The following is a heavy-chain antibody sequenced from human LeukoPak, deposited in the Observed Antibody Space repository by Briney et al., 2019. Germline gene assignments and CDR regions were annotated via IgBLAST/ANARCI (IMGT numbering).Heavy chain of an antibody. CDR3: ARGNYMRTYYYYMDV. J-gene: IGHJ6*03. V-gene: IGHV3-21*01. Sequence: PGGSLRLSXAASGFTFSSYSMNWVRQAPGKGLEWVSSISSSSSYIYYADSVKGRFTISRDNAKNSLYLQMNSLRAEDTAVYYCARGNYMRTYYYYMDVWGKGTTVTVSS. CDR2: ISSSSSYI. D-gene: IGHD1-7*01. CDR1: GFTFSSYS.